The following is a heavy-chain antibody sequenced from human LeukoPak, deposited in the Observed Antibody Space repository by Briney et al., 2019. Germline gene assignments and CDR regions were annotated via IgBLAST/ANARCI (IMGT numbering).Heavy chain of an antibody. CDR1: GGSISSTNW. CDR3: AKLAVDTPIGTDY. J-gene: IGHJ4*02. Sequence: SGTLSLTCGVSGGSISSTNWWSWVRQPPGQGLEWIGEISLTGRTNYNPSLNGRVTMSLDESSNQLSLKLSSVTAADTAVYYCAKLAVDTPIGTDYWGQGTLVTVSS. CDR2: ISLTGRT. D-gene: IGHD5-18*01. V-gene: IGHV4-4*02.